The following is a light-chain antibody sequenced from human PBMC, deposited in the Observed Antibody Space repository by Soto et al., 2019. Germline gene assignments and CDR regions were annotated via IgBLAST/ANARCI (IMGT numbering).Light chain of an antibody. CDR1: QSISDT. Sequence: EIVMTQSPATLSVSPGGRVTLSCRASQSISDTIAWYQQKPGQARRLLIYGASARATGFPARFSGSGSGTHFTLTISSLQSEDFAVYYCQQYNSWPWTFGQGTKVEIK. CDR2: GAS. CDR3: QQYNSWPWT. V-gene: IGKV3-15*01. J-gene: IGKJ1*01.